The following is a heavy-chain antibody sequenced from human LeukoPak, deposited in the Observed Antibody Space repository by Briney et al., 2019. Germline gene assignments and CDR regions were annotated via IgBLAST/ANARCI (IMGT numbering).Heavy chain of an antibody. CDR3: AYTSGYDFSSYYYYYMDV. J-gene: IGHJ6*03. D-gene: IGHD5-12*01. Sequence: GGSLRLSCAASGFIFSSYSMNWVRQAPGKGLEWVSSISSGSSYIYYADSVKGRFTISRDNAKNSLYLQMNSLSAEDTAVYYCAYTSGYDFSSYYYYYMDVWAKGPRSPSR. V-gene: IGHV3-21*01. CDR1: GFIFSSYS. CDR2: ISSGSSYI.